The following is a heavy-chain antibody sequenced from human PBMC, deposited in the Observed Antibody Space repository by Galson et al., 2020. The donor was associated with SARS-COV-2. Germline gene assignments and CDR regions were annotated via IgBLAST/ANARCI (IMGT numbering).Heavy chain of an antibody. CDR2: ISSSGSTI. CDR1: GFTFSAYY. Sequence: NSGGSLRLSCAASGFTFSAYYMSWIRQAPGKGLEWVSYISSSGSTIYYADSVKGRFTISRDNAKNSLYLQMNSLRAEDTAVYYCARSVEKAAAVGYWGQGTLVTVSS. D-gene: IGHD6-13*01. CDR3: ARSVEKAAAVGY. J-gene: IGHJ4*02. V-gene: IGHV3-11*04.